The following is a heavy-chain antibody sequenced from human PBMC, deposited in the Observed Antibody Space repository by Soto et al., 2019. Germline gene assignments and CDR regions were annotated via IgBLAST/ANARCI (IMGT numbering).Heavy chain of an antibody. CDR2: IIPIFGTA. D-gene: IGHD3-10*01. Sequence: SVKVSCKASGGTFSSYAISWVRQAPGQGLGWMGGIIPIFGTANYAQKFQGRVTITADESTSTAYMELSSLRSEDTAVYYCARVNYEGAGSDYGYYYYDGRDVWG. CDR3: ARVNYEGAGSDYGYYYYDGRDV. CDR1: GGTFSSYA. J-gene: IGHJ6*02. V-gene: IGHV1-69*13.